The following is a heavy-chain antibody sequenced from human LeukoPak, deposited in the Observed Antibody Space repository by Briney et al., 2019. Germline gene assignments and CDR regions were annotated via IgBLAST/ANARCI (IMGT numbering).Heavy chain of an antibody. V-gene: IGHV3-23*01. Sequence: GGSLRLSCAASGFTFSSYAMSWVRQAPGKGLEWVSAISGSGGSTYYADSVKGRFTISRDNSKNTLYLQMNSLRAEDTAVYYCARDCSGGSCYEVNDAFDIWGQGTMVTVSS. CDR2: ISGSGGST. CDR1: GFTFSSYA. D-gene: IGHD2-15*01. CDR3: ARDCSGGSCYEVNDAFDI. J-gene: IGHJ3*02.